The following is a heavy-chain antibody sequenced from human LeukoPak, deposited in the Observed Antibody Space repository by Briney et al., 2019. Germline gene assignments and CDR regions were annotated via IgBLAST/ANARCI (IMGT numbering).Heavy chain of an antibody. CDR3: ARSIDPQFPWFDP. J-gene: IGHJ5*02. Sequence: PGGSLRLSCAASGFTFSSYGMHWVRQAPGKGLEWVAVISYDGSNEYYADSVKGRFTISRDNSKNTLYLQMNSLRAEDTAVYYCARSIDPQFPWFDPWGQGTLVTVSS. CDR2: ISYDGSNE. V-gene: IGHV3-30*03. CDR1: GFTFSSYG.